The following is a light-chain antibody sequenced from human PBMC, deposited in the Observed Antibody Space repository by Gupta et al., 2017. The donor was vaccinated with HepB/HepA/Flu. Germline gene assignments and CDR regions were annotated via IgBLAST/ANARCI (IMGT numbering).Light chain of an antibody. V-gene: IGLV2-23*02. Sequence: QSALTQPAPLSVSLGPSNTASFTGTSGDVGGQNLNYWYQQHPGKAPNLMIYEIIKRPPGVSDRFSGSKSDNTASLTITGLQAEDEADYYCCSYAGANSLWVFGGGTKLTVL. CDR3: CSYAGANSLWV. CDR2: EII. CDR1: SGDVGGQNL. J-gene: IGLJ3*02.